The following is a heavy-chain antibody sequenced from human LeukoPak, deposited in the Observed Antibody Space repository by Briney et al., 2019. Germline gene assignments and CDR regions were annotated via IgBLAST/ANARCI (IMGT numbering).Heavy chain of an antibody. V-gene: IGHV4-30-2*01. Sequence: PSQTLSLTCAVSGGSISSGGYSWSWIRQPPGKGLEWIGYIYHSGSTYYNPSLKSRVTISVDRSKNQFSLKLSSVTAADTAVYYCARDGRYYDTMNGGGAFDIWGQGTMVTVSS. D-gene: IGHD3-22*01. CDR3: ARDGRYYDTMNGGGAFDI. J-gene: IGHJ3*02. CDR2: IYHSGST. CDR1: GGSISSGGYS.